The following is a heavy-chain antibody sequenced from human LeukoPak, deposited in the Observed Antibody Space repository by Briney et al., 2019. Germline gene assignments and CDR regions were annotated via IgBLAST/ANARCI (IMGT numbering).Heavy chain of an antibody. D-gene: IGHD6-6*01. Sequence: GGSLRLSCAASGFTFDDYAMHWVRQAPGKGLEWVSGISWNGDNINYADSVKGRFTISRDDAKNSLYLQMNSLRVEDTAVYYCARGGSGYSSSSPDDYWGQGTLVTVSS. CDR2: ISWNGDNI. J-gene: IGHJ4*02. CDR3: ARGGSGYSSSSPDDY. V-gene: IGHV3-9*01. CDR1: GFTFDDYA.